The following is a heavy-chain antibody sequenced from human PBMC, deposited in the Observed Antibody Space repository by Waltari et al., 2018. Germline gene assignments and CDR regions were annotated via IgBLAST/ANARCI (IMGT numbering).Heavy chain of an antibody. CDR3: GRAAGIDF. CDR1: SSYV. J-gene: IGHJ4*02. Sequence: SSYVMHWARQAPGKGLEGVSSISDACGRIYFADSVKGRFTISRDNSKNTLFLQMNSLRADDTAVYYCGRAAGIDFWGQGTLVTVSS. V-gene: IGHV3-23*01. CDR2: ISDACGRI.